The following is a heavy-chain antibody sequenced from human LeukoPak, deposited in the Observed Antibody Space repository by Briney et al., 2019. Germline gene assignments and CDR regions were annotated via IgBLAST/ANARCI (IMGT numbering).Heavy chain of an antibody. CDR1: GGSMSPYH. Sequence: SETLSLTCTVSGGSMSPYHWGWIRQPPGKGLERTGYIYYSGSTNYNPSLNSRVTISVDTSKNQFSLRLSSVTAADTAIYYCARAVSGRFDYWGQGTLVTVSS. D-gene: IGHD6-19*01. CDR2: IYYSGST. CDR3: ARAVSGRFDY. J-gene: IGHJ4*02. V-gene: IGHV4-59*08.